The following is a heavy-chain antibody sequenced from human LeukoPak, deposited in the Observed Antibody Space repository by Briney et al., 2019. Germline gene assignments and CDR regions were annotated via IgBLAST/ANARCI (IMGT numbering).Heavy chain of an antibody. D-gene: IGHD1-1*01. CDR2: INHSGST. Sequence: KPSETLSLTCAVYGGSFSGYYWSWIRQPPGKGLEWIGEINHSGSTNYNPSLKSRVTISVDTSKNQFSLKLSSVTAADTAVYYCARGGYGRRYYFDYWGQGTLVTVSS. V-gene: IGHV4-34*01. CDR3: ARGGYGRRYYFDY. J-gene: IGHJ4*02. CDR1: GGSFSGYY.